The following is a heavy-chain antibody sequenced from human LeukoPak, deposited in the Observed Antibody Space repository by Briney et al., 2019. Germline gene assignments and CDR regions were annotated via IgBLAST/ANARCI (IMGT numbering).Heavy chain of an antibody. CDR3: AKGHYDFRDY. V-gene: IGHV3-23*01. CDR1: GFTFCTFA. CDR2: ITGDDST. Sequence: GGSLRLSCAASGFTFCTFAFSWVRQAPGKGLEWVSSITGDDSTYYADSVKGRFTISRDTSSNTLYLQMNSLRAEDTALYYCAKGHYDFRDYWGQGTLVTVSS. J-gene: IGHJ4*02. D-gene: IGHD3-3*01.